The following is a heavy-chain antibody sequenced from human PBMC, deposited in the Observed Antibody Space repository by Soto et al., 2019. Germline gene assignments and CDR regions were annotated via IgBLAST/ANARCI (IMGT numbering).Heavy chain of an antibody. J-gene: IGHJ1*01. CDR1: GFSLSTSGVG. V-gene: IGHV2-5*02. Sequence: QITLKESGPTLVKPTQTLTLTCTFSGFSLSTSGVGVGWIRQPPGKALEWLALIYWDDDKRYSPSLKSRLTIXXDTSKHQVVLTMTNMDPVDTATYYCARIWRGYFQHWGQGTLVTVSS. CDR3: ARIWRGYFQH. CDR2: IYWDDDK. D-gene: IGHD1-20*01.